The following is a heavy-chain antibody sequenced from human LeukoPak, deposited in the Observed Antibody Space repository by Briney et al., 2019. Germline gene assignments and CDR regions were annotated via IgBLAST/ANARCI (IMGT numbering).Heavy chain of an antibody. CDR3: ARVGTTVVTPGGDY. CDR2: ISAYNGNT. Sequence: ASVKASCKASGYTFTSYGISWVRQAPGQRLEWMGWISAYNGNTNYAQKLQGRVTMTTDTSTSTAYMELRSLRSDDTAVYYCARVGTTVVTPGGDYWGQETLVTVSS. D-gene: IGHD4-23*01. J-gene: IGHJ4*02. CDR1: GYTFTSYG. V-gene: IGHV1-18*01.